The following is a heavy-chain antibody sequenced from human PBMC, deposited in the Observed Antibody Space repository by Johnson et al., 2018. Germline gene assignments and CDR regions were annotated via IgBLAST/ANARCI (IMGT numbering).Heavy chain of an antibody. CDR3: TRPVVPRGRDACDI. CDR2: ISSDGSNT. D-gene: IGHD3-22*01. CDR1: GFTFSSYA. V-gene: IGHV3-30-3*01. Sequence: QVQLVESGGGVVQXGRSLRLSCAASGFTFSSYAMHWVRPAPGKGLEWVAVISSDGSNTYYADAVQGPFTIARDNSKNTLYLQMHSLRAEDTSVYYCTRPVVPRGRDACDIWGQGTMVTVSS. J-gene: IGHJ3*02.